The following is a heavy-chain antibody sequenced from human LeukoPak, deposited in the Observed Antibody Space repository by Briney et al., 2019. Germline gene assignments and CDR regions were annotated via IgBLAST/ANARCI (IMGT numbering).Heavy chain of an antibody. CDR3: ASHRGYSYDYNY. D-gene: IGHD5-18*01. CDR2: IYYSGST. V-gene: IGHV4-39*01. CDR1: GGSISSSSYY. J-gene: IGHJ4*02. Sequence: KPSETLSLTCTVSGGSISSSSYYWGWIRQPPGKGLEWIGSIYYSGSTYYNPSLESRVTISVDTSKNQFSLKLSSVTAADTAVYYCASHRGYSYDYNYWGQGTLVTVTS.